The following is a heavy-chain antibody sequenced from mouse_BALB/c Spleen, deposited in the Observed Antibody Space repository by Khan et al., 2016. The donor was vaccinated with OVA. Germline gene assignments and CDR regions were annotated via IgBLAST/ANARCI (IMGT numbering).Heavy chain of an antibody. Sequence: QVRLQQSGAELAKPGASVKMSCTASGYTFTFYWMHWIKQRPGQGLEWIGYINRTSGYTDYNQKFKDKATLTADKASITAYMQLSSLASNDSAIYYCARYRIDYCGQGTALTVSS. J-gene: IGHJ2*01. CDR2: INRTSGYT. CDR1: GYTFTFYW. V-gene: IGHV1-7*01. D-gene: IGHD2-12*01. CDR3: ARYRIDY.